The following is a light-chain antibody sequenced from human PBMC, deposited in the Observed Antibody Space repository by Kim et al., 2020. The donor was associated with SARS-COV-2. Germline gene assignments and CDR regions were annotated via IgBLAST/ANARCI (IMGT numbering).Light chain of an antibody. CDR1: SNDFGNYNL. J-gene: IGLJ3*02. CDR3: CSYAGSTWV. Sequence: PGQSITISCTGTSNDFGNYNLVSWYQHHPGKAPKLMIYDVSQRPSGVSNRFSGSKSGNTASLTISGLQAEDEADYHCCSYAGSTWVFGGGTQLTVL. V-gene: IGLV2-23*02. CDR2: DVS.